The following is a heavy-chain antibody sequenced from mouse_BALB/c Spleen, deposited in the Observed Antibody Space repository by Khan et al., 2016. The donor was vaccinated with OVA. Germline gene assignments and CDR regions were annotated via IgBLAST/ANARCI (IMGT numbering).Heavy chain of an antibody. CDR1: GYTFTNHW. J-gene: IGHJ2*01. CDR3: AIYGFGNYEIWDY. Sequence: VQLQQPGTVLARPGASVKMSCKASGYTFTNHWMHWVKQRPGQGLEWIGTIYPGNSDTNYNQKFTGKAKLTAVTSTSTAYMELSSLTNEDSAVYYCAIYGFGNYEIWDYWGQGTTLTVSS. V-gene: IGHV1-5*01. D-gene: IGHD2-1*01. CDR2: IYPGNSDT.